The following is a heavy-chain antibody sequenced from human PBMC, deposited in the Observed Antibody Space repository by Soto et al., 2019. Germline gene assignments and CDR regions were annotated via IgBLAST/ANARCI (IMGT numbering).Heavy chain of an antibody. CDR3: ARGNLGDCSSTSCYYYYYCMDV. Sequence: SETLSLTCTVSGGSISSYYWSWIRQPPGKGLEWIGYIYYSGSTNYNPSLKSRVTISVDTSKNQFSLKLSSVTAADTAVYYCARGNLGDCSSTSCYYYYYCMDVWGQGTTVTVSS. V-gene: IGHV4-59*01. D-gene: IGHD2-2*01. CDR2: IYYSGST. CDR1: GGSISSYY. J-gene: IGHJ6*02.